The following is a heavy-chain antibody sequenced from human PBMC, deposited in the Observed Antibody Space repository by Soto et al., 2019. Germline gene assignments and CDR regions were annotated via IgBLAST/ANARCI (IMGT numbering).Heavy chain of an antibody. J-gene: IGHJ3*02. CDR2: IYSGGST. Sequence: GGSLRLSCAASGFTVSINYMNWARQAPGKGLEWVSVIYSGGSTYYADSVRGRFTISRDNSKNTLYLQMNSLRAEDTAVYYCARGGSITMTTDAFDIWGQGTMVTVSS. CDR3: ARGGSITMTTDAFDI. CDR1: GFTVSINY. V-gene: IGHV3-66*01. D-gene: IGHD3-22*01.